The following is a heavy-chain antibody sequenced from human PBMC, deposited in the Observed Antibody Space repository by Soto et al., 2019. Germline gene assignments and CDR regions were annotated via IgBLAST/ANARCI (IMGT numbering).Heavy chain of an antibody. D-gene: IGHD2-21*02. J-gene: IGHJ4*02. V-gene: IGHV3-23*01. CDR3: SRTRTAVYPYNFDS. CDR2: ISGSGGAT. CDR1: GFTFTSCA. Sequence: EVQLLESGGGFVQPGGSLTLSCSTSGFTFTSCAISWVRQAPGKGLEWVSGISGSGGATYYTDSVEGRFTISKDYTKNTVSLQMTSLRIDDTAVYYCSRTRTAVYPYNFDSWGQGALVTVSS.